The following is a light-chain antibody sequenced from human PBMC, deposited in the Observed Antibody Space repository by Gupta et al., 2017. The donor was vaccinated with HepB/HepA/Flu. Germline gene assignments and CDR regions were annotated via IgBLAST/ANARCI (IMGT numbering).Light chain of an antibody. CDR3: LQDGSSTGVT. J-gene: IGKJ3*01. Sequence: EIVLTQSPCTLSLSPGERATLSCRARQSVSSSYLAWYQQKPGQAPRLLIYGASSRATGIPDRFSGSGSGTDFTLTISRLEPEDFAVYYCLQDGSSTGVTFGPGTKVDIK. CDR1: QSVSSSY. V-gene: IGKV3-20*01. CDR2: GAS.